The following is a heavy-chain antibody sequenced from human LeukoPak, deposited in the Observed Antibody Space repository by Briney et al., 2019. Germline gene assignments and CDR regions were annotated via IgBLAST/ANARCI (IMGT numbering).Heavy chain of an antibody. CDR1: GFTFSSYA. V-gene: IGHV3-30-3*01. CDR3: ARTYSNYDAFDI. Sequence: GRSLRLSCAASGFTFSSYATHWVRQAPGKGLEWVAVISYDGSNKYYADSVKGRFTISRDNSKNTLYLQMNSLRAEDTAVYYCARTYSNYDAFDIWGQGTMVTVSS. CDR2: ISYDGSNK. D-gene: IGHD4-11*01. J-gene: IGHJ3*02.